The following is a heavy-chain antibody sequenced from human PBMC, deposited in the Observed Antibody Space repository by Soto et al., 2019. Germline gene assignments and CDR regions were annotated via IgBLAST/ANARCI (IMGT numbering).Heavy chain of an antibody. J-gene: IGHJ4*02. CDR3: ARELTGYSYGPGEVY. V-gene: IGHV4-30-4*01. D-gene: IGHD5-18*01. CDR1: VGSIRSSDYY. Sequence: PSETLSLTCTVAVGSIRSSDYYWTWIRQPPVKGLEWIGFIDDSWSAYHNPSLNSRLTLSVDTSKNQFSLTLGSMTAADTAVYFCARELTGYSYGPGEVYWGPGTLVTVSS. CDR2: IDDSWSA.